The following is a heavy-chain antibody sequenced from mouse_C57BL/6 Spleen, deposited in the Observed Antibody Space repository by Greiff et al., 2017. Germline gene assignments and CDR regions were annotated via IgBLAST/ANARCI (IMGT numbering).Heavy chain of an antibody. Sequence: QVQLQQPGTELVKPGASVKLSCKASGYTFTSYWMHWVKQRPGQGLEWIGNINPSNGGTNYNEKFKSKATLTVDKSSSTAYMKLSSLTSEYSAVYYCARSRGLDYAMDYWGQVTSVTVSS. CDR3: ARSRGLDYAMDY. J-gene: IGHJ4*01. V-gene: IGHV1-53*01. CDR2: INPSNGGT. CDR1: GYTFTSYW.